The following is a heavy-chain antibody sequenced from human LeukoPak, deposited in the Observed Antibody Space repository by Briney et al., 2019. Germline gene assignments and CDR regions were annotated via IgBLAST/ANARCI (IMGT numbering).Heavy chain of an antibody. CDR3: ARDTGYSSSDVVAFDI. V-gene: IGHV1-2*02. CDR2: INPNSGGT. D-gene: IGHD6-6*01. Sequence: GASVKVSCKASGYTFTGYYMHWVRQAPGQGLEWMGWINPNSGGTNYAQKFQGRVTMTRDTSISTAYMELSRLRSDDTAVYYCARDTGYSSSDVVAFDIWGQGTMVTVSS. J-gene: IGHJ3*02. CDR1: GYTFTGYY.